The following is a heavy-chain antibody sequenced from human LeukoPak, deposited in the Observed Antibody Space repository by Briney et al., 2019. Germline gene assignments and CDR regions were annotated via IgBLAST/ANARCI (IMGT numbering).Heavy chain of an antibody. CDR3: AKYRRAGDCDLSDAFDI. Sequence: PGGSLTLSCTASGFTFSSYAMSWLRQAPGEGLEWISTISDNSGRNLYAGSVKGRLTLSRDNSKNTLYLQMNSLTADDTAICYCAKYRRAGDCDLSDAFDIWGQGTMVTVSS. D-gene: IGHD2-21*02. CDR1: GFTFSSYA. J-gene: IGHJ3*02. V-gene: IGHV3-23*01. CDR2: ISDNSGRN.